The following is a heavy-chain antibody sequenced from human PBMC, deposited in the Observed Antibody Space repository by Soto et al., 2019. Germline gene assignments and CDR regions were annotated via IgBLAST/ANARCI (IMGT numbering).Heavy chain of an antibody. CDR3: ASDADYGDYTFDL. J-gene: IGHJ2*01. D-gene: IGHD4-17*01. CDR1: GFTVSSNY. Sequence: EVQLVESGGGLIQPGGSLRLSCAASGFTVSSNYMSWVRQAPGKGLEWVSVIYSGGSTYYADSVKGRFTISRDNSTNTLYFQMNSLRAEDTAVYYCASDADYGDYTFDLWGRGTLVTVSS. V-gene: IGHV3-53*01. CDR2: IYSGGST.